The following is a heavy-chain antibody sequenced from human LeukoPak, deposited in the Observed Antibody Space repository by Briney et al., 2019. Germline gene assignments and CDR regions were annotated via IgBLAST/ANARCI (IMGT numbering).Heavy chain of an antibody. Sequence: SGGSLRLSCAVSGFIVSSNYMNWVRQAPGKGLEWASVIYSGGRTYYADSVKGRFTISRDNSKNTLYLQMNSLRVEDTAVYYCARERGDYGGYNYYGVDVWGQGTRVTVSS. CDR2: IYSGGRT. CDR1: GFIVSSNY. CDR3: ARERGDYGGYNYYGVDV. V-gene: IGHV3-53*01. D-gene: IGHD4-23*01. J-gene: IGHJ6*02.